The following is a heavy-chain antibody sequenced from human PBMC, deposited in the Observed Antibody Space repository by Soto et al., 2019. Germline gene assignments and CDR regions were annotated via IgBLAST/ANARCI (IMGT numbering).Heavy chain of an antibody. Sequence: PGGSLRLSCAASGFTFRNYAMSWVRQTPEKGLEWVSAINGGGISTYYADSVKGRFTISRDNAKNSLYLQMNSLRAEDTAVYYCARDHHRYSGYDYVDYWGQGTLVTVSS. CDR3: ARDHHRYSGYDYVDY. CDR1: GFTFRNYA. CDR2: INGGGIST. D-gene: IGHD5-12*01. V-gene: IGHV3-23*01. J-gene: IGHJ4*02.